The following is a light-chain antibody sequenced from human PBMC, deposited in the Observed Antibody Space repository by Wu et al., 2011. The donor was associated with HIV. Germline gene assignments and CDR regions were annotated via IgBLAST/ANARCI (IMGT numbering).Light chain of an antibody. V-gene: IGKV3-20*01. CDR1: QSVYTN. J-gene: IGKJ1*01. Sequence: IVMTQSPATLSVSPGERATLSCRASQSVYTNLAWYQQQPGQAPRLLIYGTSSRATGIPDRFSGSGSGTDFTLTIIRLEPEDFAVYYCQHYGSSPGTFGQGTKVEIK. CDR2: GTS. CDR3: QHYGSSPGT.